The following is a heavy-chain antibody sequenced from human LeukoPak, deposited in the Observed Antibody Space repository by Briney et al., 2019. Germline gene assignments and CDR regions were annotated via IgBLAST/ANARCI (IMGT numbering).Heavy chain of an antibody. CDR3: AREGGYDSVYYFDY. V-gene: IGHV1-18*01. J-gene: IGHJ4*02. CDR1: GYAFTRYG. Sequence: ASVKVSCKASGYAFTRYGISWVRQAPGQGLEWMGWISANNGDTDYAQSLQGRVTLTTDTSTNTAYMELRSLRSDDTAVYYCAREGGYDSVYYFDYWGQGTLVTVSS. D-gene: IGHD5-12*01. CDR2: ISANNGDT.